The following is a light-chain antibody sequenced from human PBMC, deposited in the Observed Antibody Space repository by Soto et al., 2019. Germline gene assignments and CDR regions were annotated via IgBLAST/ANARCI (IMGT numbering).Light chain of an antibody. CDR2: KAS. CDR1: QSISSW. CDR3: QQYNSYSCT. Sequence: DIQMTQSPSTLSASVGDRVTITCRASQSISSWLAWYQQKPGKAPKLLIYKASSLESGVPSRFSGSGSGTEFTITISSLQPDDFATYYCQQYNSYSCTFGGGTKVEIK. V-gene: IGKV1-5*03. J-gene: IGKJ4*01.